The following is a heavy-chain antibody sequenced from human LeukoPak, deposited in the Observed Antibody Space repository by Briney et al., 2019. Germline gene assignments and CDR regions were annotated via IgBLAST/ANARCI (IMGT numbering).Heavy chain of an antibody. J-gene: IGHJ4*02. D-gene: IGHD2-2*02. CDR1: GFTFSSYS. V-gene: IGHV3-48*04. CDR3: ARGGKVIRGYCSSTSCYTFDY. Sequence: GGSLRLSCAASGFTFSSYSMNWVRQAPGKGLGWVSYISISSSTIYYADSVKGRFTISRDNAKNSLYLQMNSLRAEDTAVYYCARGGKVIRGYCSSTSCYTFDYWGQGTLVTVSS. CDR2: ISISSSTI.